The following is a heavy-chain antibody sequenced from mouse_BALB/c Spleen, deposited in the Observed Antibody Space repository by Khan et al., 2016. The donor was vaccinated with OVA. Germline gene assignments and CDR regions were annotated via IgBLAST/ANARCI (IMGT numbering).Heavy chain of an antibody. J-gene: IGHJ3*01. CDR1: GYTFTDYN. CDR2: IYTNNGDT. CDR3: TRSGYGAFAY. D-gene: IGHD1-2*01. V-gene: IGHV1S29*02. Sequence: VQLQQSGPELVKPGASVKISCKASGYTFTDYNMDWVKQSHGKSLEWIGYIYTNNGDTGYYQKFKTKAALTVDISTSTAYMELRSLTSEDSAVYYCTRSGYGAFAYGGQGTLVTVSA.